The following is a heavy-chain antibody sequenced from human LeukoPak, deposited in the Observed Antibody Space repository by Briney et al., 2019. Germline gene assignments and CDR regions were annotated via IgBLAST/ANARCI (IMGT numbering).Heavy chain of an antibody. J-gene: IGHJ4*02. D-gene: IGHD3-10*01. V-gene: IGHV3-23*01. CDR1: GFTFSNYA. Sequence: GGSLRLSCAASGFTFSNYAMSWVRQAPGKELECVSVISDRGGSTYHADSVKGRFTISRDNSKNTLYLQMNSLRAEDTAVYYCAKDTYYYGSGSYSDYWGQGTLVAVSS. CDR3: AKDTYYYGSGSYSDY. CDR2: ISDRGGST.